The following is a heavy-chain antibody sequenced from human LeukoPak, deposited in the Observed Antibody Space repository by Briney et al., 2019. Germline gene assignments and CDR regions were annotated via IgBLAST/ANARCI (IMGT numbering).Heavy chain of an antibody. CDR2: IYYSGST. Sequence: SETLSLTCTVSGGSISSGGYYWSWIRQHPGKGLKWIGYIYYSGSTYYNPSLKSRVTISVDTSKNQFSLKLSSVTAADTAVYYCASATVTTGPFDYWGQGTLVTVSS. V-gene: IGHV4-31*03. CDR3: ASATVTTGPFDY. CDR1: GGSISSGGYY. D-gene: IGHD4-17*01. J-gene: IGHJ4*02.